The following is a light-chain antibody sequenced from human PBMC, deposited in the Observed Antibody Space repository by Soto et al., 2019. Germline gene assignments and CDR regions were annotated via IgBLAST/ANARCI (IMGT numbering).Light chain of an antibody. CDR3: QQADSFPHT. Sequence: DIQMTQSPSSVSASVGDRVTITRRASQGISNWLAWYQQKPGEAPKLLIYAASTLQSGVPSRFSGSGSGTEFTLTISSLQPEDFATYFCQQADSFPHTFGQGTKLEIK. V-gene: IGKV1-12*01. CDR2: AAS. CDR1: QGISNW. J-gene: IGKJ2*01.